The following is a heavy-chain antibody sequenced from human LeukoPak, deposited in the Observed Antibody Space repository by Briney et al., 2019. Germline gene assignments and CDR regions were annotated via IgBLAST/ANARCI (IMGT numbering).Heavy chain of an antibody. CDR1: GFTFSSYA. D-gene: IGHD2-2*01. CDR3: AKDIVVVPAAYDY. V-gene: IGHV3-23*01. J-gene: IGHJ4*02. Sequence: PGGSLRLSCAASGFTFSSYAMSWGRQAPGKGRGGVSAFSGSGGSTYYADSVKRRFTISRDNSKNTLYLQMNSLRAEDTAVYYCAKDIVVVPAAYDYWGQGTLVTVSS. CDR2: FSGSGGST.